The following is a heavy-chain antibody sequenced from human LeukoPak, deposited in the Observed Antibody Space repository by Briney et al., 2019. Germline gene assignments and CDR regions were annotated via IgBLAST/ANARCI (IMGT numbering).Heavy chain of an antibody. J-gene: IGHJ2*01. CDR3: AKDQEYCRGGTCYQTDWYFDL. D-gene: IGHD2-15*01. CDR2: VSYDGSHK. CDR1: GFTFSSYG. Sequence: QPGRSLRLSCAASGFTFSSYGMHWVRQAPGKGLEWVGFVSYDGSHKYYADSVKGRFTISRDNSKNTLSLQMNSLRADDTSVYYCAKDQEYCRGGTCYQTDWYFDLWGRGTLVTVSS. V-gene: IGHV3-30*18.